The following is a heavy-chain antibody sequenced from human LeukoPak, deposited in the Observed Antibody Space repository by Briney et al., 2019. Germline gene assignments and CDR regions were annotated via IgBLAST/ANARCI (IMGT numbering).Heavy chain of an antibody. Sequence: ASVKVSCKASGNTFTTYGINWVRQATGQGLEWMGWMNPNSGNTGYAQKFQGRVTMTRNTSISTAYMELSSLRSEDTAVYYCAGATDTDAFDIWGQGTMVTVSS. J-gene: IGHJ3*02. CDR3: AGATDTDAFDI. D-gene: IGHD5-18*01. V-gene: IGHV1-8*02. CDR1: GNTFTTYG. CDR2: MNPNSGNT.